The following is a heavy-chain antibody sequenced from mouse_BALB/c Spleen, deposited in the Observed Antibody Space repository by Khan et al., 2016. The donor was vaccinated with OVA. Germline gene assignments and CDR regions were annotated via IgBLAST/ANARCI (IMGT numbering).Heavy chain of an antibody. Sequence: VQLQQSGPELVKPGASVKMSCKASGYTFTSYVIHWVKQRPGQGLEWIGYIYPYNDDTKYNEKFKGKATLTSDKSSSTAYLDLSSLTSEDSAVYYCSRNLSSAVYFDHWGQGTTLTVSS. J-gene: IGHJ2*01. CDR2: IYPYNDDT. V-gene: IGHV1S136*01. CDR3: SRNLSSAVYFDH. CDR1: GYTFTSYV. D-gene: IGHD2-12*01.